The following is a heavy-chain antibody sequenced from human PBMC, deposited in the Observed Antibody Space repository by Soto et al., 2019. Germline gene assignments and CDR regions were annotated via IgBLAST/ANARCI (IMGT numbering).Heavy chain of an antibody. CDR1: GGSFSGYY. Sequence: PSETLSLTCAVYGGSFSGYYWSWIRQPPGKGLEWIGEINHSGSTNYNPSLKSRVTISVDTSKNQFSLKLSSVTAADTAVYYCARCPITTNPRFDPGGQGTLVTVSS. D-gene: IGHD3-22*01. V-gene: IGHV4-34*01. CDR2: INHSGST. J-gene: IGHJ5*02. CDR3: ARCPITTNPRFDP.